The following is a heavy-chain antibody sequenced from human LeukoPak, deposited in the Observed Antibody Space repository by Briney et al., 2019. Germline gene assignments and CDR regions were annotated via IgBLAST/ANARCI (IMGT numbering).Heavy chain of an antibody. V-gene: IGHV3-21*01. CDR3: ARDWSRYYDILTGYYDFDY. J-gene: IGHJ4*02. Sequence: GGSLRPSCAASGFTLSSYSMNWVRQAPGKGLEWVSSISSSSSYIYYADSVKGRFTISRDNAKNSLYLQMNSLRAEDTAVYYCARDWSRYYDILTGYYDFDYWGQGTLVTVSS. CDR1: GFTLSSYS. CDR2: ISSSSSYI. D-gene: IGHD3-9*01.